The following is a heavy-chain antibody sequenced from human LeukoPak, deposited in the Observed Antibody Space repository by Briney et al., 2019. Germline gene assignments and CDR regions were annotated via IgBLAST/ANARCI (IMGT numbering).Heavy chain of an antibody. CDR1: RYTFTSYY. CDR3: AHICSSTSCYLDY. D-gene: IGHD2-2*01. V-gene: IGHV1-46*01. J-gene: IGHJ4*02. Sequence: GASVKVSCMASRYTFTSYYMHWVRPAPGQGREWMGIITHSGGSPSFVQKFQGGVTMTRETSPSAVDMELSILRSENTAVYYCAHICSSTSCYLDYWGQGAMVTVS. CDR2: ITHSGGSP.